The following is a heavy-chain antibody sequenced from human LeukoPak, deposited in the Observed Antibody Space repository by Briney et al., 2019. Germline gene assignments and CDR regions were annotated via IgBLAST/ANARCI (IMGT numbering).Heavy chain of an antibody. CDR3: ARDQRYCSGGSCYPGWFDP. V-gene: IGHV1-2*02. CDR1: GYTFTGYY. J-gene: IGHJ5*02. Sequence: ASVKVSCKASGYTFTGYYMHRVRQAPGQGLEWMGWINPSGGTNYAQKFQGRVTMTRDTSISTAYMELSRLRSDDTAVYYCARDQRYCSGGSCYPGWFDPWGQGTLVTVSS. CDR2: INPSGGT. D-gene: IGHD2-15*01.